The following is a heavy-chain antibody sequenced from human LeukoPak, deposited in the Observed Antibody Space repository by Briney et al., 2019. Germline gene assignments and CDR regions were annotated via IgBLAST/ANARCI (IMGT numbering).Heavy chain of an antibody. CDR3: AKGGAGYCSSTSCLYYFDY. D-gene: IGHD2-2*01. CDR2: ISGSGDST. V-gene: IGHV3-23*01. Sequence: PGGSLRLSCAASGFTFSTYAMNWVRQAPGKGLGWVSTISGSGDSTYYADSVKGRFTISRDNSKNTLLLQMNSLRAEDTAVYYCAKGGAGYCSSTSCLYYFDYWGQGTLVTVST. J-gene: IGHJ4*02. CDR1: GFTFSTYA.